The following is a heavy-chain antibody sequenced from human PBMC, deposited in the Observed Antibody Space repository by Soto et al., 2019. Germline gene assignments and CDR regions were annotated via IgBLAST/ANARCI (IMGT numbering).Heavy chain of an antibody. V-gene: IGHV1-8*02. Sequence: ASVKVSCKASRYSFTSYAMHWVRQAPGQRLEWMGWMNPNSGNTGYAQKFQGRVTMTRNTSISTAYMELSSLRSEDTAVYYCARTLYGDDVDYWGQGTLVTVSS. CDR3: ARTLYGDDVDY. CDR2: MNPNSGNT. J-gene: IGHJ4*02. CDR1: RYSFTSYA. D-gene: IGHD4-17*01.